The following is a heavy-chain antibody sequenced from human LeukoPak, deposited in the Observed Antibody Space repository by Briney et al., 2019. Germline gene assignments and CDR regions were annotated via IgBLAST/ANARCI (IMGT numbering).Heavy chain of an antibody. D-gene: IGHD2-21*01. CDR2: ISGSGGST. Sequence: GGSLRLSCAASGFTFSSYAMSWVRQAPGKGLEWVSAISGSGGSTYYADSVKGRFTISRDNSKNTLYLQMNSLRAEDTAVYYCASMVCGGDCSPGFDYWAREPWSPSPQ. CDR3: ASMVCGGDCSPGFDY. V-gene: IGHV3-23*01. CDR1: GFTFSSYA. J-gene: IGHJ4*02.